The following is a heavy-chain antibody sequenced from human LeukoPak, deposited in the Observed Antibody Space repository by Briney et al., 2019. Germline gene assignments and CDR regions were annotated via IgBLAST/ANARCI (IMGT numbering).Heavy chain of an antibody. J-gene: IGHJ4*02. CDR3: VRTLADYGGISYYYDY. Sequence: GASVKVSCKASGYTFTGYYMHWVRQAPGQGLEWMGWINPNSGGTNYAQKFQGRVTMTRDTSISTAYMELSRLRSDDTAVYYCVRTLADYGGISYYYDYWGQGTLVTVSS. CDR1: GYTFTGYY. V-gene: IGHV1-2*02. CDR2: INPNSGGT. D-gene: IGHD4-23*01.